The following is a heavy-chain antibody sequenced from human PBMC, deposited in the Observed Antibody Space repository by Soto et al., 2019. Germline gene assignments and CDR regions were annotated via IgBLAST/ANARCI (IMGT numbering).Heavy chain of an antibody. V-gene: IGHV4-39*01. CDR3: ARRTVATVTLDY. Sequence: ETLSLTCTVSGGSISSSSYYWGWIRQPPGKGLEWIGSIYYSGSTYYSPSLKSRITISGDTSKNQFSLRLSSVTAADTAVYYCARRTVATVTLDYWGQGTLVTVSS. J-gene: IGHJ4*02. CDR2: IYYSGST. CDR1: GGSISSSSYY. D-gene: IGHD4-4*01.